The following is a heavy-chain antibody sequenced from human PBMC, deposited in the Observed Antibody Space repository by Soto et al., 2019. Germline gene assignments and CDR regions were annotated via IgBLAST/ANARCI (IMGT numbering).Heavy chain of an antibody. D-gene: IGHD4-17*01. CDR2: IYPGDSDT. CDR3: ARNTATVVPHLGMDG. J-gene: IGHJ6*02. CDR1: GYSFTSYW. Sequence: PGESLKISCKGSGYSFTSYWICWVRQMPGKGLEWMGIIYPGDSDTRYSQSFQGQVTISADKSISTAYLQWSSLKASDTAMYYCARNTATVVPHLGMDGWGQGNTVTVSS. V-gene: IGHV5-51*01.